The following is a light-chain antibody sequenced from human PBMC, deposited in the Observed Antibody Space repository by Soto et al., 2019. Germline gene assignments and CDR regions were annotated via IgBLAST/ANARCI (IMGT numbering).Light chain of an antibody. V-gene: IGLV1-40*01. CDR2: GNT. CDR3: ECCHVCLVGHYV. J-gene: IGLJ1*01. Sequence: QSVLTQPPSVSGAPGQRVTISCTGSSSNIGSTYDVQWYQQLPGTAPKLLIHGNTNRPSGVPDRFSGSKSGTSAPLAITGLQADVGVDYYSECCHVCLVGHYVFGTGTKVTVL. CDR1: SSNIGSTYD.